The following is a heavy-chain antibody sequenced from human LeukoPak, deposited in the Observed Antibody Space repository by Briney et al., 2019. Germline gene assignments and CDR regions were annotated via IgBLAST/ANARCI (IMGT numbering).Heavy chain of an antibody. D-gene: IGHD5-24*01. CDR2: INPNIGGT. CDR1: GYTFTGYY. Sequence: ASVKVSCKASGYTFTGYYMHWVRQAPGQGLEWMGWINPNIGGTNYAQKFQGRVTITGDESISPAYMELSRLRSDDTAVYYCGTTKRRLIIEPPFDYWGEGTLVTVPS. CDR3: GTTKRRLIIEPPFDY. V-gene: IGHV1-2*02. J-gene: IGHJ4*02.